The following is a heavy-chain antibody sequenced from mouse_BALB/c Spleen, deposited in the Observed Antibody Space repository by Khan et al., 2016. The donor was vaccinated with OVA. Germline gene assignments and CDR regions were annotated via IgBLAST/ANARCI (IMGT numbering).Heavy chain of an antibody. D-gene: IGHD1-3*01. Sequence: EVQLQESGAVLARPGTSVKMSCKASGYIFTSYLIHWVKQRPGQGLEWIGDIYPGNSDTTYNKKFKEKAKLTAGTSATTAYMELSSLTDEDSAVYDCSRGGYSSFAYWGQGTLVTVSA. CDR3: SRGGYSSFAY. V-gene: IGHV1-5*01. J-gene: IGHJ3*01. CDR2: IYPGNSDT. CDR1: GYIFTSYL.